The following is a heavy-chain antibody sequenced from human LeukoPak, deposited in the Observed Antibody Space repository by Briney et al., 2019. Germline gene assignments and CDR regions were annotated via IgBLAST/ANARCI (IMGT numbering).Heavy chain of an antibody. CDR3: ARAVRGLDY. V-gene: IGHV3-48*02. J-gene: IGHJ4*02. Sequence: PGGSLRLSCAASGFTFSSYSMNWARQAPGKGLEWGSYISSSSSTIYYADSVKGRFTISRDNAKNSLDLQMNSLRDEDTAVYYCARAVRGLDYWGQGTLVTVSS. D-gene: IGHD4-17*01. CDR1: GFTFSSYS. CDR2: ISSSSSTI.